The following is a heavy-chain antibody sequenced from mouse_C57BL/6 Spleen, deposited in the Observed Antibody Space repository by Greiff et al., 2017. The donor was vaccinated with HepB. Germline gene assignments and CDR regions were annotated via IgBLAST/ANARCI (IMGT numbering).Heavy chain of an antibody. D-gene: IGHD2-3*01. CDR3: ARGIYDGYSLFAY. V-gene: IGHV5-17*01. Sequence: EVQGVESGGGLVKPGGSLKLSCAASGFTFSDYGMHWVRQAPEKGLEWVAYISSGSSTIYYADTVKGRFTISRDNAKNTLFLQMTSLRSEDTAMYYCARGIYDGYSLFAYWGQGTLVTVSA. CDR2: ISSGSSTI. CDR1: GFTFSDYG. J-gene: IGHJ3*01.